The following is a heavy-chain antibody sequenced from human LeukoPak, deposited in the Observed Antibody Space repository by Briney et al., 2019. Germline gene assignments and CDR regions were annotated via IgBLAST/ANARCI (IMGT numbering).Heavy chain of an antibody. Sequence: GASVKVSCKASGYTFTSYDINWVRQATGQGLEWMGWMNPNSGNTGHAQKFQGRVTMTRNTSISTAYMELSSLRSEDTAVYYCARPISGYYYAFDYWGQGTLVTVSS. J-gene: IGHJ4*02. CDR2: MNPNSGNT. V-gene: IGHV1-8*01. CDR1: GYTFTSYD. D-gene: IGHD3-22*01. CDR3: ARPISGYYYAFDY.